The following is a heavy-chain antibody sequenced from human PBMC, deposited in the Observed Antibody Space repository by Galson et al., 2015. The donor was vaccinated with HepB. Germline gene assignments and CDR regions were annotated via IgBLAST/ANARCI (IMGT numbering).Heavy chain of an antibody. CDR1: GYTFTSYG. CDR2: ISAYNGNT. Sequence: SCKASGYTFTSYGISWVRQAPGQGLEWMGWISAYNGNTNYAQKLQGRVTMTTDTSTSTAYMELRSLRSDDTAVYYCARMTNLFYTSGSYSFPRPDSYYYYYGMDVWGQGTTVTVSS. D-gene: IGHD1-26*01. V-gene: IGHV1-18*04. J-gene: IGHJ6*02. CDR3: ARMTNLFYTSGSYSFPRPDSYYYYYGMDV.